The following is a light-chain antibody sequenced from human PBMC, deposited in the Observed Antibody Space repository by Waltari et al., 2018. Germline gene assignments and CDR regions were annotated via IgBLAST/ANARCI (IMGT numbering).Light chain of an antibody. V-gene: IGLV2-23*02. CDR2: EVS. CDR3: CSYAGSSTFVV. Sequence: QSALTQPASVSGSPGQSITISCTGTSSDVGSYNLVSWYQQHPVKAPKLMIYEVSKRPSGGSNRFSGSKSGNTASLTISGLQAEDEADYYCCSYAGSSTFVVFGGGTKLTVL. CDR1: SSDVGSYNL. J-gene: IGLJ2*01.